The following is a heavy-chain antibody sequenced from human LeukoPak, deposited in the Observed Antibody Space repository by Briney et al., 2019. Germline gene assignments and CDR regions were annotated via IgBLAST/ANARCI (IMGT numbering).Heavy chain of an antibody. V-gene: IGHV3-48*03. J-gene: IGHJ4*02. D-gene: IGHD6-19*01. CDR2: ISSTGGTI. CDR3: ARSTGYSSGAFDY. Sequence: GGSLRLSCVASGFNFSIYEMNWVRQAPGKGLEWLSYISSTGGTIYYADSVMGRFTISRDNSKNTLYLQMNSLRAEDTAVYYCARSTGYSSGAFDYWGQGTLVTVSS. CDR1: GFNFSIYE.